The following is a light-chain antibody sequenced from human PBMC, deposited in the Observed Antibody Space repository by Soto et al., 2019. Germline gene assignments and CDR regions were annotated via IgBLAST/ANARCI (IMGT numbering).Light chain of an antibody. CDR1: NSNIGSTS. CDR3: AALDDSLNGPV. V-gene: IGLV1-44*01. CDR2: FNN. Sequence: QSVLTQPPSASGTPGQRVTISCSGDNSNIGSTSVNWYQQLPGTAPRLLIYFNNQRPSGVPDRFSGSKSGTSASLAISGVQSEDGADYYCAALDDSLNGPVFGGGTKLTVL. J-gene: IGLJ2*01.